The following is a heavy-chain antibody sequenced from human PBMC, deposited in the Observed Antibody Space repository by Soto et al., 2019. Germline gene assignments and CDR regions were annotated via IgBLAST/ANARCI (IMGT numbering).Heavy chain of an antibody. J-gene: IGHJ4*02. D-gene: IGHD4-17*01. Sequence: GGSLRLSCAASGFTFSSYGMHWVRQAPGKGLEWVAVIWYDGSNKYYADSVKGRFTISRDNSKNTLYLQMNSLRAEDTAVYYCARDPLLREVTTILDYWGQGTLVTVSS. CDR1: GFTFSSYG. V-gene: IGHV3-33*01. CDR3: ARDPLLREVTTILDY. CDR2: IWYDGSNK.